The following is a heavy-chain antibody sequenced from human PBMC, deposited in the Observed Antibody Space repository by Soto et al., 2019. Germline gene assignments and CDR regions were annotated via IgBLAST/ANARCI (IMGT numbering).Heavy chain of an antibody. J-gene: IGHJ4*02. CDR2: ISAHNGNT. Sequence: SVKVSCKGSGYAFTTYGITWVRQAPGQGLEWMGWISAHNGNTNYAQKLQGRVTVTRDTSPSTAYMALRSPRSDDTAVYYRARGRYGDYWGQGALVTVSS. CDR3: ARGRYGDY. D-gene: IGHD1-1*01. V-gene: IGHV1-18*01. CDR1: GYAFTTYG.